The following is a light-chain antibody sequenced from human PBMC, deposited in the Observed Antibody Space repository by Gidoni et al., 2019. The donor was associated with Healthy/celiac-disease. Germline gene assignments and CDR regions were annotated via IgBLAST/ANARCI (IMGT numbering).Light chain of an antibody. CDR1: QSVSSSY. V-gene: IGKV3-20*01. CDR2: GAS. Sequence: EIVLTQSPGTLSLSPGERATLSCRASQSVSSSYLAWYQQKPGQAPRLLIYGASSRATGIPDRFSGSASATYFPLTISLLAPEYFALYYCQQYGSSPLTFGGGTKVEIK. CDR3: QQYGSSPLT. J-gene: IGKJ4*01.